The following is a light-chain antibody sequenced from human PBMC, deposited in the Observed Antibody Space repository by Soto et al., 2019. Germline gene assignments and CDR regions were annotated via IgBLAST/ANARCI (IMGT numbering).Light chain of an antibody. J-gene: IGKJ1*01. CDR2: EAS. CDR1: QIISSW. V-gene: IGKV1-5*03. CDR3: QQYDTYRT. Sequence: DIQMTQSPSTLSASVGDRVTITCRASQIISSWLAWYQQKPGKAPKLLLYEASILESGVPSRFSGSGSRTEFTLTISSLQPDDFATYYCQQYDTYRTFGPGTKVEIK.